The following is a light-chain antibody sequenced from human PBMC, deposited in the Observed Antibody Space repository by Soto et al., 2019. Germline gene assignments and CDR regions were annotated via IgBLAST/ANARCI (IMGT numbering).Light chain of an antibody. V-gene: IGLV4-69*01. CDR2: VNSDGSH. CDR1: SGHSTNV. CDR3: QTWDTGISV. J-gene: IGLJ2*01. Sequence: QLVLTQSPSASASLGASVKLTCTLSSGHSTNVIAWYQQQPEKGPRYLMKVNSDGSHSKGGGIPDRFSGSRSGAERYLTISSLQSEDEADYYCQTWDTGISVFGGGTKVTVL.